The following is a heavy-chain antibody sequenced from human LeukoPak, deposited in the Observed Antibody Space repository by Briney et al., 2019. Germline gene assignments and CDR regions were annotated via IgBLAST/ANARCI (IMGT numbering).Heavy chain of an antibody. CDR1: GGSISSGDYY. CDR3: ARWIQLWFKNLGRAFDI. V-gene: IGHV4-30-4*01. CDR2: IYYSGST. D-gene: IGHD5-18*01. J-gene: IGHJ3*02. Sequence: SQTLSLTCTVSGGSISSGDYYWSWIRQPPWKGLEWVGYIYYSGSTSYNPSLKSRVTISVDTSKNQFSLKLSSVTAADTAVYYCARWIQLWFKNLGRAFDIWGQGTMVTVSS.